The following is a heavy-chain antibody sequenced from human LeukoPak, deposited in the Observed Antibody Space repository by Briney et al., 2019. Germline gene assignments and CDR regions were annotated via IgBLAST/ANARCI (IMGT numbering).Heavy chain of an antibody. J-gene: IGHJ4*02. Sequence: GGSLRLSCAASGFTFSSYSMNWVRQAPGKGLEWVSSISSSSSYIYYADSVKGRFTISRDNSKNTLYQQMNSLRAEDTAVYYCAKVVRDQPYYFDYWGQGTLVTVSS. CDR3: AKVVRDQPYYFDY. CDR2: ISSSSSYI. CDR1: GFTFSSYS. D-gene: IGHD6-6*01. V-gene: IGHV3-21*04.